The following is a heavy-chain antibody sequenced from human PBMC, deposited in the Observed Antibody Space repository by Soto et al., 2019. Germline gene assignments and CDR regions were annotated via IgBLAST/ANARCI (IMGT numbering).Heavy chain of an antibody. CDR2: INHSGST. CDR1: GGSFSGYY. J-gene: IGHJ3*02. CDR3: ARGGDYYDSSGYPDAFDI. D-gene: IGHD3-22*01. Sequence: QVQLQQWGAGLLKPSETLSLTCAVYGGSFSGYYWSWIRQPPGKGLEWIGEINHSGSTNYNPSLKSRVTISVDTSKNQFSLKLSSVTAADTAVYYCARGGDYYDSSGYPDAFDIWGQGTMVTVSS. V-gene: IGHV4-34*01.